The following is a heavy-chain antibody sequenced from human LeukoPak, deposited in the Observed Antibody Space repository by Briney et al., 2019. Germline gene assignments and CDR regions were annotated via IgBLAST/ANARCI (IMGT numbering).Heavy chain of an antibody. CDR1: GFTFSGSA. J-gene: IGHJ6*03. Sequence: GGSLRLSCAASGFTFSGSAMHWVRQASGKGLEWVGRIRSKANSYATAYAASVKGRFTISRDDSKNTAYLQMNSLKTEDTAVYYCAKGADGRWFGKLYYYYYMDVWGKGTTVTISS. CDR2: IRSKANSYAT. D-gene: IGHD3-10*01. CDR3: AKGADGRWFGKLYYYYYMDV. V-gene: IGHV3-73*01.